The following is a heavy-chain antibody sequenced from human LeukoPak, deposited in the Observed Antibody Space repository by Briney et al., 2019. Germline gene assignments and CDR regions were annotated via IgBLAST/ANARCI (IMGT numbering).Heavy chain of an antibody. CDR3: ARSDHSHFVNWFDS. D-gene: IGHD1-26*01. CDR2: VSSGGSS. V-gene: IGHV4-39*01. Sequence: SETLSLTCSVSGVSLGGTSYYWGWIRQSPEKGLEWIGSVSSGGSSSYSPSLKSRVSVSGDTSRNQFSLRLTSVTAADNAAYYCARSDHSHFVNWFDSWGQGILVIVSS. J-gene: IGHJ5*01. CDR1: GVSLGGTSYY.